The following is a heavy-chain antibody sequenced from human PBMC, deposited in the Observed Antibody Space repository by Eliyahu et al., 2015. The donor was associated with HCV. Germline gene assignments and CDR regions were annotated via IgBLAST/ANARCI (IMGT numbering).Heavy chain of an antibody. J-gene: IGHJ4*02. D-gene: IGHD6-19*01. CDR1: GGSISSTVYY. CDR3: ASGQWQVPDF. V-gene: IGHV4-39*01. Sequence: QLQESGPGLVKPSETLSLTCAVSGGSISSTVYYWGWIRQPPGKGLEWIGSIYYSGSTYYNPSLKSRVTLSVDTSKNQFSLKLSSVTAADTAIYYCASGQWQVPDFWGQGTLVTVSS. CDR2: IYYSGST.